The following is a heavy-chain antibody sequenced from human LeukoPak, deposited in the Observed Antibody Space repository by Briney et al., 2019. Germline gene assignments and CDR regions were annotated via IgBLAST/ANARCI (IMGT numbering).Heavy chain of an antibody. V-gene: IGHV4-59*08. CDR2: IYYSGST. CDR3: AGSPSSYYFDY. J-gene: IGHJ4*02. CDR1: GRSVSSYY. Sequence: SETLSLTCTVSGRSVSSYYWSWIRQPPGKGLEWIGYIYYSGSTNYNPALRSRVTISVDTSKNQFSLKLTSVTAADTAVYYCAGSPSSYYFDYWGQGTLVTVSS.